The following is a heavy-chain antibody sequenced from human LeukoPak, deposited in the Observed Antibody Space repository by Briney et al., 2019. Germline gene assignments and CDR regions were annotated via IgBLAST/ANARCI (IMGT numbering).Heavy chain of an antibody. CDR1: GFTFSSYA. V-gene: IGHV3-30-3*01. D-gene: IGHD2-21*02. Sequence: GSLRLSCAASGFTFSSYAMHWVRQAPGKGLEWVAVISYDGSNKYYADSVKGRFTISRDNSKNTLYLQMNSLRAEDTAVYYCARDASVSICGGDCYPLDWGQGTLVTVSS. CDR2: ISYDGSNK. CDR3: ARDASVSICGGDCYPLD. J-gene: IGHJ4*02.